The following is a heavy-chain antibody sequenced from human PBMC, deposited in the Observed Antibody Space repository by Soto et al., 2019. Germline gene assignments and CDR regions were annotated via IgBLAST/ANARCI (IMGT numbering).Heavy chain of an antibody. CDR1: GFTFSSYA. D-gene: IGHD3-3*01. CDR2: ISSNGGST. V-gene: IGHV3-64D*06. J-gene: IGHJ4*02. CDR3: VKDKKRDTIFGVVIILGYFDY. Sequence: PGGSLRLSCSASGFTFSSYAMRWVRQAPGKGLEYVSAISSNGGSTYYADSVKGRFTISRDNSKNTLYLQMSSLRAEDTAVYYCVKDKKRDTIFGVVIILGYFDYWGQGTLVTVSS.